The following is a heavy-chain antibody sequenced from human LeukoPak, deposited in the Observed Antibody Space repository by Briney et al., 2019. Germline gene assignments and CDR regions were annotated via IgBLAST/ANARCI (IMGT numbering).Heavy chain of an antibody. CDR1: GYRFTCYW. V-gene: IGHV5-51*01. J-gene: IGHJ5*02. CDR3: ARCSGGSCYWFDP. CDR2: IYAGDSDT. D-gene: IGHD2-15*01. Sequence: GESLKISCKGSGYRFTCYWIAWVRQMPGKGLEWMGVIYAGDSDTRYSPSFQGQVTISVDKSISTAYLQWSSLKASDTAMYYCARCSGGSCYWFDPWGQGTLVTVSS.